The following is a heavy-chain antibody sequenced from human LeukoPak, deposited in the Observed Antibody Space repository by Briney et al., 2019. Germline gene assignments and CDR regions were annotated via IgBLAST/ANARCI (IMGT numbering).Heavy chain of an antibody. Sequence: SETLSLTCTVSGYSISSGYYWGWIRQPPGKGLEWIGSIYHSGSTYYNPSLKSRVTISVDTFKNHSSLKLSSVTAADTAVYYCARLFSITMIVVVIDDAFDIWGQGTMVTVSS. CDR2: IYHSGST. V-gene: IGHV4-38-2*02. CDR3: ARLFSITMIVVVIDDAFDI. J-gene: IGHJ3*02. D-gene: IGHD3-22*01. CDR1: GYSISSGYY.